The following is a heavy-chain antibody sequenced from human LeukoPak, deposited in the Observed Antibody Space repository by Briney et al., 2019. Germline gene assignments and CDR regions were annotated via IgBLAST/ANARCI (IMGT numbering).Heavy chain of an antibody. CDR1: GFTFSSYS. CDR2: ISSSSSTI. CDR3: AREAYDILTGYRSYWYFDL. Sequence: GGSLRLSCAASGFTFSSYSMNWVRQAPGKGLEWVSYISSSSSTIYYADSVKGRFTISRDNAKNSLYLQMNSLRAEDTAVYYCAREAYDILTGYRSYWYFDLWGRGTLVTVSS. J-gene: IGHJ2*01. V-gene: IGHV3-48*01. D-gene: IGHD3-9*01.